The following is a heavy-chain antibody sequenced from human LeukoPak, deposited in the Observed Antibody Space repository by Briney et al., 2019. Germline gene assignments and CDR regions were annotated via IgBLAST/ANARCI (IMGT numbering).Heavy chain of an antibody. D-gene: IGHD3-9*01. CDR2: IYYSGST. CDR3: ARTTSYDILTGYFYYYYYYMDV. CDR1: GGSISSHY. J-gene: IGHJ6*03. Sequence: SETLSLTCTVSGGSISSHYWSWIRQPPGKGLEGIGYIYYSGSTNYNPSLKSRVTISVDTSKNQFSLKLSSVTAADTAVYYCARTTSYDILTGYFYYYYYYMDVWGKGTTVTVSS. V-gene: IGHV4-59*11.